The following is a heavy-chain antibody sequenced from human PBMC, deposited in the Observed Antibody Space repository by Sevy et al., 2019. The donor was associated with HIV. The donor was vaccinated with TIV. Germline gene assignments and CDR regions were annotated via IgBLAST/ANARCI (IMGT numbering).Heavy chain of an antibody. V-gene: IGHV1-69*06. D-gene: IGHD3-22*01. CDR1: GGTFSSYA. CDR3: ARDTLSYYDSSGTQDAFDI. Sequence: ASVKVSCKASGGTFSSYAISWVRQAPGQGLEWMGGIIPIFGTANYAQKFQGRVTITADKSTGTAYMRLSSLRSEDTAAYYCARDTLSYYDSSGTQDAFDIWGQGTMVTVSS. J-gene: IGHJ3*02. CDR2: IIPIFGTA.